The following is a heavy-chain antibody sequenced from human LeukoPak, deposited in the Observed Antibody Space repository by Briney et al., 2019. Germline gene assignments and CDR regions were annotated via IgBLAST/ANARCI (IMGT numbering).Heavy chain of an antibody. Sequence: GGSLRLSCAASRFTFSGYRMHWVRQAPGKGLVWVSCIESDGSPTRYADSVKGRFTISRDNAKNTLYLQMNSLRVEDTAVYYCTRDTDGLHYWGQGTLVTVSS. J-gene: IGHJ4*02. CDR3: TRDTDGLHY. D-gene: IGHD2-8*02. V-gene: IGHV3-74*01. CDR1: RFTFSGYR. CDR2: IESDGSPT.